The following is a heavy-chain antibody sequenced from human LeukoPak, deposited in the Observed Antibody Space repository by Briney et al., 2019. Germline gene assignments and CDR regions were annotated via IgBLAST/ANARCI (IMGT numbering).Heavy chain of an antibody. D-gene: IGHD5-18*01. CDR2: ISYDGSNK. V-gene: IGHV3-30*18. CDR3: AKASGYSYRYSLCQ. CDR1: GFTFSSYG. Sequence: GGSLRLSCAASGFTFSSYGMHWVRQAPGKGLEWVAVISYDGSNKYYADSVKGRFTISRDNSKNTLYLQMNSLRAEDTAVYYCAKASGYSYRYSLCQWGQGTLVTVSS. J-gene: IGHJ4*02.